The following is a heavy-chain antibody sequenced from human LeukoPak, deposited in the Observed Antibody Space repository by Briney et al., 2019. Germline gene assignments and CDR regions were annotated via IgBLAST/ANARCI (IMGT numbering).Heavy chain of an antibody. D-gene: IGHD6-13*01. CDR3: ARVSGSSWYGAFDI. Sequence: PGGSLRLSCAASGFTFSSYWMSWVRQASGKGLEWVANIKQDGSEKYYVDSVKGRFTISRDNAKNSLYLQMNSLRAEDTAVYYCARVSGSSWYGAFDIWGQGTMVTVSS. V-gene: IGHV3-7*01. CDR1: GFTFSSYW. J-gene: IGHJ3*02. CDR2: IKQDGSEK.